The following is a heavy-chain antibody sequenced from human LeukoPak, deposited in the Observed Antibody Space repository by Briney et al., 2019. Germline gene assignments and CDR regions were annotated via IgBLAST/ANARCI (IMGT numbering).Heavy chain of an antibody. D-gene: IGHD2-15*01. CDR1: GGSICSYY. CDR3: AAISEYCSGGSCFFRDY. CDR2: IYYSGST. Sequence: PSETLSLTCTVSGGSICSYYWSWIREPPGKGMECIGYIYYSGSTNYNPSLKSRVTISVDTSKNQFSLKLSSVTAADTAVYYCAAISEYCSGGSCFFRDYWGQGTLVTVSS. J-gene: IGHJ4*02. V-gene: IGHV4-59*08.